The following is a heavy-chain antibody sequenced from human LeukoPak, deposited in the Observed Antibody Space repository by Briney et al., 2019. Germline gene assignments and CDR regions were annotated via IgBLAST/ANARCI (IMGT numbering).Heavy chain of an antibody. D-gene: IGHD6-13*01. J-gene: IGHJ4*02. V-gene: IGHV1-2*02. Sequence: GSSVKVSCKASGYTFTGYYMHWVRQALGQGLEWMGCSNPNSGGTNYAQKFQGRVTMTRDTSISTAYMELSRLRSDDTAVYYCARVNLRQQLVLGYWGQGTLVTVSS. CDR2: SNPNSGGT. CDR1: GYTFTGYY. CDR3: ARVNLRQQLVLGY.